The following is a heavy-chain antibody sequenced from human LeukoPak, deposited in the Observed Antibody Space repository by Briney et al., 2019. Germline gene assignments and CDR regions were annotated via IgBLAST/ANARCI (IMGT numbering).Heavy chain of an antibody. J-gene: IGHJ6*03. CDR3: ARGGWVRYQLLYGLNYYYYMDV. D-gene: IGHD2-2*02. V-gene: IGHV1-18*01. Sequence: GASVKVSCKASGYTFTSYGISWVRQAPGQGLEWMGWISAYNGNTNYAQKLQGRVTITRNTSISTAYMELSSLRSEDTAVYYCARGGWVRYQLLYGLNYYYYMDVWGKGTTVTVSS. CDR2: ISAYNGNT. CDR1: GYTFTSYG.